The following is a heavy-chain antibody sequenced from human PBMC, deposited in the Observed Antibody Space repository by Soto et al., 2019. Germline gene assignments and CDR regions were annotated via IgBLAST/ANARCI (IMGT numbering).Heavy chain of an antibody. V-gene: IGHV4-31*03. D-gene: IGHD3-9*01. CDR1: GGSISSGGYY. CDR3: ARSLTGYDDY. Sequence: SETLSLTCTVSGGSISSGGYYWSWFRQHPGKGLEWIGYIYYSGSTYYNPSLKSRVTISVDTSKNQFSLKLSSVTAADTAVYYCARSLTGYDDYWGQGTLVTVSS. CDR2: IYYSGST. J-gene: IGHJ4*02.